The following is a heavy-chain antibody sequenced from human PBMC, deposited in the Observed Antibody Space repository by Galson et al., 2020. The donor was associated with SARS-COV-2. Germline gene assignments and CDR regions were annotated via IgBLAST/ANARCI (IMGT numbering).Heavy chain of an antibody. J-gene: IGHJ6*02. V-gene: IGHV3-30*01. CDR2: ISYDGRKA. CDR1: GLTFKIYA. D-gene: IGHD6-6*01. CDR3: AGGQQFVGHVAISHHYGLDV. Sequence: GESLKISCAASGLTFKIYAMHWVRQAPGKGLEWVAFISYDGRKAYYADSVKGRFTIARDNSKNILYLEMNSLRPEDTATYYSAGGQQFVGHVAISHHYGLDVWGQGTTVTVSS.